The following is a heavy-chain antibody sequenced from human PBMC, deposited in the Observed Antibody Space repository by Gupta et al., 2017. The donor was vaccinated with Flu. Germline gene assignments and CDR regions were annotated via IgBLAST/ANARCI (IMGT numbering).Heavy chain of an antibody. J-gene: IGHJ4*02. CDR2: IGTAGDT. Sequence: EVQLVESGGGLVQPGGSLRLSCAASGFTFSSYDMHWVRQTTGKGLEWVSSIGTAGDTFYPDSVKGRFTISRENARNSWYLQLDSLSVGDTAVYYCARGLGAYYTAWGYFDSWGPGTLVTVSS. CDR1: GFTFSSYD. D-gene: IGHD4-17*01. CDR3: ARGLGAYYTAWGYFDS. V-gene: IGHV3-13*01.